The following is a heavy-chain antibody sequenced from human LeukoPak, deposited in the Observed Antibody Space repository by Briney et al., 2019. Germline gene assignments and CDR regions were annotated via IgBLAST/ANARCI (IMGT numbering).Heavy chain of an antibody. J-gene: IGHJ6*03. CDR2: INPNSGGT. CDR3: ARAHKDSGSYDYEYYMDV. D-gene: IGHD1-26*01. V-gene: IGHV1-2*02. Sequence: ASVKVSCKASGYTFTGYYMHWVRQAPGQGLEWMGWINPNSGGTNYAQKFQGRVTITADEATSTAYMELSSLRSEDTAVYYCARAHKDSGSYDYEYYMDVWGKGTTVTISS. CDR1: GYTFTGYY.